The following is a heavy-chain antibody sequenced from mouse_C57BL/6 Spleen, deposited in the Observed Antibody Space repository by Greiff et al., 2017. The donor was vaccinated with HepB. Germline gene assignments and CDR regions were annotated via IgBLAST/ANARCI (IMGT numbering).Heavy chain of an antibody. J-gene: IGHJ4*01. CDR3: AREGYDYDAMDY. CDR2: ISDGGSYT. V-gene: IGHV5-4*01. Sequence: EVQRVESGGGLVKPGGSLKLSCAASGFTFSSYAMSWVRQTPEKRLEWVATISDGGSYTYYPDNVKGRFTISRDNAKNNLYLQMSHLKSEDTAMYYCAREGYDYDAMDYWGQGTSVSVSS. D-gene: IGHD2-10*02. CDR1: GFTFSSYA.